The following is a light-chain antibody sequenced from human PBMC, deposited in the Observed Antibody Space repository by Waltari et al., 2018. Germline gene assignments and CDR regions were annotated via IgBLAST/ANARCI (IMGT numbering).Light chain of an antibody. CDR3: QVWDSGSDHYV. J-gene: IGLJ1*01. Sequence: SYVLTQPPSVSVAPGKTARISCDGTNLGSKKVHGYQQKPGQAPVLVVYDDGDRPSGIPERFSGSNSGNTATLTISRVDAGDEADYYCQVWDSGSDHYVFGTVTKVTVL. CDR2: DDG. V-gene: IGLV3-21*03. CDR1: NLGSKK.